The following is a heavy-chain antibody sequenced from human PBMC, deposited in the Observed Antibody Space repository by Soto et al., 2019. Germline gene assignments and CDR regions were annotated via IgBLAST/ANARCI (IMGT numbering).Heavy chain of an antibody. CDR1: GFTFSSYA. CDR2: ISGSGGST. V-gene: IGHV3-23*01. Sequence: GGSLRLSCAASGFTFSSYAMSWVRQAPGKGLEWVSAISGSGGSTYYADSVKGRFTISRDNSKNTLYLQLNSLRAEDTAVYYCAKGPPKIKIAVAGTFDYWGQGTLVTVSS. J-gene: IGHJ4*02. CDR3: AKGPPKIKIAVAGTFDY. D-gene: IGHD6-19*01.